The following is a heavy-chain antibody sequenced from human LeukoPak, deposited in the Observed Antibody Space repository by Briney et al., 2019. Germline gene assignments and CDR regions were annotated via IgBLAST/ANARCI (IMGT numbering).Heavy chain of an antibody. CDR2: IYYTGAV. CDR3: ARGSGYSYGSNY. V-gene: IGHV4-31*03. Sequence: SETLSLTCSFSGASISTAGYYWTWIRQPPGEGLEWVGYIYYTGAVDYNPSLKSRLTISLDTSKNQFSLKLSSVTAADTAVYYCARGSGYSYGSNYWGQGTLVTVSS. J-gene: IGHJ4*02. D-gene: IGHD5-18*01. CDR1: GASISTAGYY.